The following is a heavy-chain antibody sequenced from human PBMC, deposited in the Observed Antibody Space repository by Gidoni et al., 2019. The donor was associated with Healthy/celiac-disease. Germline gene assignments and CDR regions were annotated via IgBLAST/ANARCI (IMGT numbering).Heavy chain of an antibody. CDR1: GFTFSSYW. CDR3: ARDYANYYYGMDV. V-gene: IGHV3-7*03. J-gene: IGHJ6*02. CDR2: IKQEGSEK. Sequence: EVQLVESGGGLVQPGGSLRLSCAASGFTFSSYWMRWVRQAPGKGLEWVANIKQEGSEKYYVDSVKGRFTISRDNAKNSLYLQMNSLRAEDTAVYYCARDYANYYYGMDVWGQGTTVTVSS. D-gene: IGHD3-16*01.